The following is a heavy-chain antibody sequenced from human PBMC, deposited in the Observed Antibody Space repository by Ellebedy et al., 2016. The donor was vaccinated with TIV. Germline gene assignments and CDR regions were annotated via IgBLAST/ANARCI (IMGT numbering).Heavy chain of an antibody. CDR1: GFTFSIYG. J-gene: IGHJ2*01. CDR2: MSSSTGDT. D-gene: IGHD3-10*02. Sequence: GGSLRLSCAASGFTFSIYGMAWVRQAPGKGLEWVSYMSSSTGDTYYTDSVKGRFTISRVNAENSLHLQMNSLRNEDTAVYYCARASFYDVDLSGWYFDLWGRGTLITVSS. V-gene: IGHV3-48*02. CDR3: ARASFYDVDLSGWYFDL.